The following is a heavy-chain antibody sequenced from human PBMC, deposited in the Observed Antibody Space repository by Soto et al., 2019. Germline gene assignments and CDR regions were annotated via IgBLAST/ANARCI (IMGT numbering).Heavy chain of an antibody. D-gene: IGHD3-22*01. V-gene: IGHV1-69*13. CDR3: ARGGHDSSGFVAFDI. CDR2: VIPIFGTA. CDR1: GGTFSSYA. Sequence: SVKVSCKASGGTFSSYAISWVRQAPGQGLEWMGGVIPIFGTANYAQKFQGRVTITADESTSTAYMELSSPRTEATAVYYCARGGHDSSGFVAFDIWGQGTMVTVSS. J-gene: IGHJ3*02.